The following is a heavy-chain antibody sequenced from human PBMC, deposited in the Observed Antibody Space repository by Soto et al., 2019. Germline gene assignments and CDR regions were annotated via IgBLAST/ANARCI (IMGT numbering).Heavy chain of an antibody. V-gene: IGHV3-23*01. D-gene: IGHD6-13*01. CDR1: GFTFSSYA. Sequence: GGSLRLSCAASGFTFSSYAMSWVRQAPGKGLEWVSAISGSGGSTYYADSVKGRFTISRDNSKNTLYLQMNSLRAEDTAVYYCAKGSSSSWYARNYYYYYGMDVWGQGTTVTVSS. CDR3: AKGSSSSWYARNYYYYYGMDV. CDR2: ISGSGGST. J-gene: IGHJ6*02.